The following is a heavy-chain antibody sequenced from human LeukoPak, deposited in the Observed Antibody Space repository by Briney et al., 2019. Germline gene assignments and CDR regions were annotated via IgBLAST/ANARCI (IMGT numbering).Heavy chain of an antibody. CDR3: ARDLPDSYGPEGNWYFDL. J-gene: IGHJ2*01. CDR2: INSDGSST. CDR1: GFTFSSYW. V-gene: IGHV3-74*01. D-gene: IGHD5-18*01. Sequence: GGSLRLSCAASGFTFSSYWMHWVRQAPGKGLVWVSRINSDGSSTSYADSVKGRFTISRDNAKNSLYQQMNSLRAEDTAVYYCARDLPDSYGPEGNWYFDLWGRGTLVTVSS.